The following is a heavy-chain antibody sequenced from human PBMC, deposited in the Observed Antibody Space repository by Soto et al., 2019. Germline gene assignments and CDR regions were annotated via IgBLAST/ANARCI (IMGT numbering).Heavy chain of an antibody. CDR3: ARVPGYSSSWLPPYYYYYGMDV. J-gene: IGHJ6*02. CDR1: GGSFSGYY. CDR2: INHSGST. V-gene: IGHV4-34*01. Sequence: QVQLQQWGAGLLKPSETLSLTCAVYGGSFSGYYWSWIRQPPGKGLEWIGEINHSGSTNYNPSLKSPVTTSVDPSKKQVSLKLSSVTAADTAVYYCARVPGYSSSWLPPYYYYYGMDVWGQGTTVTVSS. D-gene: IGHD6-13*01.